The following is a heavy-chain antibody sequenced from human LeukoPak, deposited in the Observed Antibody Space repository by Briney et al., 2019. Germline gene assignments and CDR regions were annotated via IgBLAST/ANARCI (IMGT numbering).Heavy chain of an antibody. CDR2: INPSGGST. J-gene: IGHJ4*02. D-gene: IGHD3-22*01. CDR1: GYTFTSYD. CDR3: ARDYDSSGYIDY. Sequence: ASVKVSCKASGYTFTSYDINWVRQATGQGLEWMGIINPSGGSTSYAQKFQGRVTMTRDTSTSTVYMELSSLRSEDTAVYYCARDYDSSGYIDYWGQGTLVTVSS. V-gene: IGHV1-46*01.